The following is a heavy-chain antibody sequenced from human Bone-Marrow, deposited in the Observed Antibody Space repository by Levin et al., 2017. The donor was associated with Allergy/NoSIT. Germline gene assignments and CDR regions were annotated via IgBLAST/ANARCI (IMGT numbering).Heavy chain of an antibody. Sequence: SETLSLTCTVSGASISSFFWSWIRQPPGNGLEWLGYVYYTGSTSYNPSLKSRVTMSVDTSRNHFSLRLRSLIAADTAVYYCARAGTTWDEAFDIWGQGRMVTVSS. V-gene: IGHV4-59*01. CDR3: ARAGTTWDEAFDI. CDR1: GASISSFF. CDR2: VYYTGST. D-gene: IGHD1-1*01. J-gene: IGHJ3*02.